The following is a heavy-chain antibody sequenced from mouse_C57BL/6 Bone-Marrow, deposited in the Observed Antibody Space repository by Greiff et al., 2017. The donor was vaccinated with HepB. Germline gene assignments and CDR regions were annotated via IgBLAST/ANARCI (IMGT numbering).Heavy chain of an antibody. D-gene: IGHD2-4*01. CDR3: AREGLRAPYLDY. CDR1: GFTFSDYY. V-gene: IGHV5-16*01. Sequence: EVMLVESEGGLVQPGSSMKLSCTASGFTFSDYYMAWVRQVPEKGLEWVANINYDGSSTYYLDSLKSRFIISRDNAKNILYLQMSSLKSEDTATYYCAREGLRAPYLDYWGQGTTLTVSS. J-gene: IGHJ2*01. CDR2: INYDGSST.